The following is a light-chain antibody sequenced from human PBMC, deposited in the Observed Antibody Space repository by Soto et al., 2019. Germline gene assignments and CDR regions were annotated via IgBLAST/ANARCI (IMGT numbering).Light chain of an antibody. Sequence: DIQMTQSPSSLSASVGDRVTITCRASQGITNYLAWYQLKPGKVPKLLIYAASTLQTGVPSRFSGSGSGTDFNLTISSLQSEDFAVYYCQQYNIWPLTFGGGTKVDIK. CDR2: AAS. J-gene: IGKJ4*01. CDR3: QQYNIWPLT. CDR1: QGITNY. V-gene: IGKV1-27*01.